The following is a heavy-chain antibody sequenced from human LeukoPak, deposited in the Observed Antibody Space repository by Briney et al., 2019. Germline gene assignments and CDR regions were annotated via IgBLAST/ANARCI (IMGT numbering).Heavy chain of an antibody. CDR2: ISGSGGST. J-gene: IGHJ4*02. CDR3: ARDRAGGYDWLADY. D-gene: IGHD5-12*01. V-gene: IGHV3-23*01. CDR1: GFTFSSYA. Sequence: GGSLRLSCAASGFTFSSYAMSWVRQAPGKGLEWVSAISGSGGSTYYADSVKGRFTISRDNAKNSLYLQMNSLRAEDTAVYYCARDRAGGYDWLADYWGQGTLVTVSS.